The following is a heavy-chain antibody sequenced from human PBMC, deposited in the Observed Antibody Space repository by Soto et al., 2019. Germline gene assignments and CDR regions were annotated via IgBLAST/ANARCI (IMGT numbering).Heavy chain of an antibody. CDR1: GGSISSYY. J-gene: IGHJ3*02. V-gene: IGHV4-59*01. Sequence: SETLSLTCTVSGGSISSYYWSWIRQPPGKGLEWIGYIYYSGSTNYNPSLKSRVTISVDTSKNQFSLKLSSVTAADTAVYYCARGISLGAHVAFDIWDQGTMVTVS. CDR3: ARGISLGAHVAFDI. D-gene: IGHD3-16*01. CDR2: IYYSGST.